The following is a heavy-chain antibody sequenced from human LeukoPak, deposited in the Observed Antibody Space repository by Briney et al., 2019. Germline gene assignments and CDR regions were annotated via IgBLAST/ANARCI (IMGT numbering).Heavy chain of an antibody. CDR1: GFTLSNYW. J-gene: IGHJ6*02. V-gene: IGHV3-7*05. CDR2: IKEDGSEK. CDR3: ARDPYSSTWSYGMDV. D-gene: IGHD6-13*01. Sequence: GGSLRLSCAASGFTLSNYWMSWVRQTPGKGLEWVSNIKEDGSEKEYVDSLKGRFTISGDNAKNSLYLQMNNLRAEDTAVYYCARDPYSSTWSYGMDVWGQGTTVTVSS.